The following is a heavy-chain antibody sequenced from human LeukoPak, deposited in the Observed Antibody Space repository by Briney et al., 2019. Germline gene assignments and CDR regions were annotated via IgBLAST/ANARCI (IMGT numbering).Heavy chain of an antibody. CDR2: INYGGSI. CDR1: GGFFSGYY. Sequence: PSETLALTCAVSGGFFSGYYWSWIRQPPGKGLEWIGEINYGGSINYNPSLKSRVTISIDTSKNQFSLKLSSVTAADTAVYYCARVDKISADYYYGMDVWGQGTTVTVSS. J-gene: IGHJ6*02. V-gene: IGHV4-34*01. CDR3: ARVDKISADYYYGMDV. D-gene: IGHD6-13*01.